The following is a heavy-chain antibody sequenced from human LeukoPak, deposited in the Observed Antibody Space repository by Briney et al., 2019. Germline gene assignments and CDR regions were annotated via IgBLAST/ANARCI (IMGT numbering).Heavy chain of an antibody. CDR2: LYSGGNT. CDR1: GGSISGSSDY. V-gene: IGHV4-39*07. D-gene: IGHD2-2*01. Sequence: SETLSLTCTVSGGSISGSSDYWGWIRQPPGKGLDWIGSLYSGGNTYYNPSLESRVTLSVDTSKNQFSLKLSSVTAADTAVYYCARLYCSSTSCYYYYGMDVWGQGTTVTVSS. CDR3: ARLYCSSTSCYYYYGMDV. J-gene: IGHJ6*02.